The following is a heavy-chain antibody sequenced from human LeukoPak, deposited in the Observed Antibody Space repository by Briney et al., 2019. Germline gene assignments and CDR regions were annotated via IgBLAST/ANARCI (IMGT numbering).Heavy chain of an antibody. Sequence: SETLSLTCTVSGGSISSGGYYWSWIRQPPGKGLEWIGYIYHSGSTYYNPSLKSRVTISVDRSKNRFSLKLSSVTAADTAVYYCARDPDGDQDYWGQGTLVTVSS. D-gene: IGHD4-17*01. CDR3: ARDPDGDQDY. J-gene: IGHJ4*02. V-gene: IGHV4-30-2*01. CDR1: GGSISSGGYY. CDR2: IYHSGST.